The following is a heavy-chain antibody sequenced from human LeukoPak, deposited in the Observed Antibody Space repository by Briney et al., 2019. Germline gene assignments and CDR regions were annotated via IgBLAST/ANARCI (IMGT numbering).Heavy chain of an antibody. CDR1: GYTFTSYY. CDR3: AGETYYYGSGMIALDI. D-gene: IGHD3-10*01. Sequence: GASVKVSCKASGYTFTSYYMHWVRQAPGQGLEWMGIINPSGGSTSYAQKFQGRVTMTRDMSTSTVYMELSSLRSEDTAVYYCAGETYYYGSGMIALDIWGQGTMVTVSS. J-gene: IGHJ3*02. CDR2: INPSGGST. V-gene: IGHV1-46*01.